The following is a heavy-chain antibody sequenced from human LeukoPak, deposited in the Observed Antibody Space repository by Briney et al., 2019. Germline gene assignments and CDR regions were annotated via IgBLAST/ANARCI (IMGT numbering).Heavy chain of an antibody. J-gene: IGHJ4*02. V-gene: IGHV1-69*01. Sequence: ASVKVSCKASGGTFSSYAISWVRQAPGQGLEWMGGIIPIFGTANYAQKFQGRVTITADESTSTAYMELSSLRSEDTAVYYCARAGEWSSIKYYFDYWGQGTLVTVSS. CDR3: ARAGEWSSIKYYFDY. CDR2: IIPIFGTA. D-gene: IGHD3-3*01. CDR1: GGTFSSYA.